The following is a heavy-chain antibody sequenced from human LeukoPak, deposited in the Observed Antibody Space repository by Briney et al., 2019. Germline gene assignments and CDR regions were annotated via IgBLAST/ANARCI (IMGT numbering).Heavy chain of an antibody. D-gene: IGHD5-12*01. CDR1: GFSFSSYA. CDR3: ARDLMGASGYAGY. J-gene: IGHJ4*02. Sequence: PGGSLRLSCAASGFSFSSYAMSWVRQVPGKGLEWLSATSDSGYSAYYADSVKGRFTISRDNSKNTLYLQMNSLRVEDTAVYYCARDLMGASGYAGYWGQGTLVTVSS. V-gene: IGHV3-23*01. CDR2: TSDSGYSA.